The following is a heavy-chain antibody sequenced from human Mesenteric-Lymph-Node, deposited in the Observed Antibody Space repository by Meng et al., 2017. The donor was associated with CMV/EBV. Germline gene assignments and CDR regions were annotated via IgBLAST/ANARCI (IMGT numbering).Heavy chain of an antibody. CDR3: ASQTYGDAGAFDI. CDR2: ISYDGSNK. V-gene: IGHV3-30*04. J-gene: IGHJ3*02. Sequence: GGPLRLSCAASGFTFSSYAMHWVRQAPGKGLEWVAVISYDGSNKYYADSVKGRFTISRDNSKNTLYLQMNSLRAEDTAVYYCASQTYGDAGAFDIWGQGTMVTVSS. D-gene: IGHD4-17*01. CDR1: GFTFSSYA.